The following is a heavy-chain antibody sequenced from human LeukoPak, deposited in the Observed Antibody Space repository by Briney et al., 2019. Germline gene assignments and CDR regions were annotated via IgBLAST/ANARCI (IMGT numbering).Heavy chain of an antibody. Sequence: GGSLRLSCAACGFTFSGSAMHWVRQASGKGLEWVGRIRSKANSYATAYAASVKGRFTISRDDSKNTAYLQMNSLKTEDTAVYYCTRRDSGSWDFDYWGQGTLVTVSS. CDR3: TRRDSGSWDFDY. CDR2: IRSKANSYAT. J-gene: IGHJ4*02. D-gene: IGHD1-26*01. CDR1: GFTFSGSA. V-gene: IGHV3-73*01.